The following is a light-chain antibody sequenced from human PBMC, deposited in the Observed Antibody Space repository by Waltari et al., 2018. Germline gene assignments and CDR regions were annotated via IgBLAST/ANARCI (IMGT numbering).Light chain of an antibody. V-gene: IGKV1-8*01. J-gene: IGKJ5*01. CDR3: QQYYNYPPIT. CDR2: AAS. Sequence: AIRKTQSPSSLSASTGARVTITCRASQVINSYLAWYQQKPGKVPKLLIYAASTLQSGVASRFSGSGSGTDFILTISCLQSEDFATYYCQQYYNYPPITFGQGTRLEIK. CDR1: QVINSY.